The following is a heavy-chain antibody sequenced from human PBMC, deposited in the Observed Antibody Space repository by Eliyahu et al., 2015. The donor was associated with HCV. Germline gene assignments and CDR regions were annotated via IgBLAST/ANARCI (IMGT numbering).Heavy chain of an antibody. CDR2: INTDNGNT. J-gene: IGHJ4*02. V-gene: IGHV1-3*04. CDR3: ARRDGSGSYYFLY. CDR1: GYTFTSYD. D-gene: IGHD3-10*01. Sequence: EVEKPGASVKVSCKASGYTFTSYDIHWVRQAPGQRLEWMGWINTDNGNTKYSQKFQGRVTLTRDXXASTAYMELSSLRSEDTAVFYCARRDGSGSYYFLYWGQGTLVTVSS.